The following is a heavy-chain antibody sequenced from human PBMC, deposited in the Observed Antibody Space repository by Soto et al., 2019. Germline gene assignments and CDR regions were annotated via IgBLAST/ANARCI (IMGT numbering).Heavy chain of an antibody. V-gene: IGHV1-69*13. J-gene: IGHJ4*02. CDR1: GGTFRSYA. Sequence: SVKVSCKASGGTFRSYAISWVRQAPGQGLEWMGGIIPIFGTANYAQKFQGRVTITADESTSTAYMELSSLRSEDTAVYYCARDNCSGGSCYHYFDYWGQGTLVTVSS. CDR3: ARDNCSGGSCYHYFDY. D-gene: IGHD2-15*01. CDR2: IIPIFGTA.